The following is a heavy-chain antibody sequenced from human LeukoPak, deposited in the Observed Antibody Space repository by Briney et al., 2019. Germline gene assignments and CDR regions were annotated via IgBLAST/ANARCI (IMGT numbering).Heavy chain of an antibody. D-gene: IGHD3/OR15-3a*01. V-gene: IGHV3-9*01. CDR2: ISWEIGRR. J-gene: IGHJ4*02. Sequence: GGSLRLSCAASGFRFDDYVMHWVRQVPGKGLEWVSSISWEIGRRDYAASVKGRFTISRDNTKNSLDLQMNSLSPEDTAFYYCAKGKRSGLVYSAIDYWGQGTLVSVSS. CDR1: GFRFDDYV. CDR3: AKGKRSGLVYSAIDY.